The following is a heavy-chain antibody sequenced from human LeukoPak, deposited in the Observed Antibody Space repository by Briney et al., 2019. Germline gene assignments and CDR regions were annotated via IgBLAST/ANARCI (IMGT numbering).Heavy chain of an antibody. J-gene: IGHJ5*02. CDR1: GGSISSYD. Sequence: SETLSLTCTVSGGSISSYDWSWIRQPPGKGLEWIGYMFYSGSTNHNASLKSRVTISGDTSKNQFSLKLSSVTAADTAVYYCARLREWELLIGWFDPWGQGTLVTVSS. D-gene: IGHD1-26*01. CDR2: MFYSGST. V-gene: IGHV4-59*08. CDR3: ARLREWELLIGWFDP.